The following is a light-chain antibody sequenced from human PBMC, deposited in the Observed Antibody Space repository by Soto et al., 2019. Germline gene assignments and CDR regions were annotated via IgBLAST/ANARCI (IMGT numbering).Light chain of an antibody. CDR3: QQTYSRPWT. CDR2: AAS. V-gene: IGKV1-39*01. J-gene: IGKJ1*01. Sequence: DLEMTQSPSSLSASVGDRVTISCRASQSINNFLNWYQQKAGEAPKLLIYAASTLQSGVPSRFIGSGSGTDFTLTIRSLQPEDFAIYHCQQTYSRPWTFGQGTKVEIK. CDR1: QSINNF.